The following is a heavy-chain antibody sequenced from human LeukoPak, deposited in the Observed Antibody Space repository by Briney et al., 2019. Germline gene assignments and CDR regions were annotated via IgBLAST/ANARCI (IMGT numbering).Heavy chain of an antibody. CDR2: NSGGSS. CDR3: ATPPGTSGSYTDY. V-gene: IGHV3-23*01. J-gene: IGHJ4*02. CDR1: GFTFSTYG. D-gene: IGHD3-10*01. Sequence: GGSLRLSCAASGFTFSTYGVYWVRQAPGKGLEWVSSNSGGSSYYADSVKGRFTISRDNSKNTLYLQMNSLRAEDTAVYYCATPPGTSGSYTDYWGQGTLVTVSS.